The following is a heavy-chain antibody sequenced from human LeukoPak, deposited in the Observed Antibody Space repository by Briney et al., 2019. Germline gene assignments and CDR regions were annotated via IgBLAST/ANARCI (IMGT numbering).Heavy chain of an antibody. V-gene: IGHV3-48*01. Sequence: PGGSLRLSCAASGFTFSSYSMNWVRQAPGKGLEWVSYISSSSSTIYYADSVKGRFTISRDNAKNSLYLQMNSLRAEDTAVYYCARDMEPWWVVPAAQGAFDIWGQGTMVTVSS. J-gene: IGHJ3*02. CDR3: ARDMEPWWVVPAAQGAFDI. CDR1: GFTFSSYS. CDR2: ISSSSSTI. D-gene: IGHD2-2*01.